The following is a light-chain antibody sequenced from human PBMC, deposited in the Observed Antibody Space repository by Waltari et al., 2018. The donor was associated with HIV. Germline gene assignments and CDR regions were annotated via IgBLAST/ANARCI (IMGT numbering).Light chain of an antibody. CDR2: GAS. CDR1: QSVSSIY. CDR3: QQYSSSPLT. V-gene: IGKV3-20*01. Sequence: EVVLTKSPGTLSLSQGERATLSCRANQSVSSIYLAWYQQKPGQAPRLLIYGASSRATGIPDRVSGSGSGTDFTLTIRRLEPEDFAVYYCQQYSSSPLTFGGGTKVETK. J-gene: IGKJ4*01.